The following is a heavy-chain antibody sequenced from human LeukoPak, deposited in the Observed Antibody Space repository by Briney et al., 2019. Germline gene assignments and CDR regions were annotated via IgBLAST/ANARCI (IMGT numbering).Heavy chain of an antibody. CDR2: IYHTGAT. V-gene: IGHV4-59*12. D-gene: IGHD6-19*01. Sequence: SETLSLTCTVSGGSIGGDYWTWIRQPPGKGLQYIGYIYHTGATNYNPSLKSRVTMSVDTSKNQFSLKLNSVTAADTAVYYCARVRGSIAVYFDYWGQGTLVTVSS. J-gene: IGHJ4*02. CDR3: ARVRGSIAVYFDY. CDR1: GGSIGGDY.